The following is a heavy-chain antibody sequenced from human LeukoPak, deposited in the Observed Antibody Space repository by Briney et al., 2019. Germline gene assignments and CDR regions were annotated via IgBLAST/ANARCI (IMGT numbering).Heavy chain of an antibody. D-gene: IGHD5-24*01. CDR2: INSDGSST. V-gene: IGHV3-74*01. CDR1: GFTFSNYW. J-gene: IGHJ4*02. Sequence: PGGSLRLSCAASGFTFSNYWMHWVRQVPGKGLVWVSHINSDGSSTTYADSVKGRFTISRDNAKNTLYLQMNGLRAEDTAVYYCARDPDRDGYSFFDYWGQGTLVTVSS. CDR3: ARDPDRDGYSFFDY.